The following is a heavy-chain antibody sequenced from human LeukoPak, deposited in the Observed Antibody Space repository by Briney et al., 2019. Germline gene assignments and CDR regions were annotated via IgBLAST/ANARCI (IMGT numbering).Heavy chain of an antibody. V-gene: IGHV4-39*07. CDR2: IYYSGST. CDR1: GGSISSSSYY. Sequence: KASETLSLTCTVSGGSISSSSYYWGWIRQPPGKGLEWIGSIYYSGSTYYNPSLKSRVTISGDTSKNQFSLKLSSVTAADTAVYYCARDSPESFDYWGQGTLVTVSS. J-gene: IGHJ4*02. CDR3: ARDSPESFDY.